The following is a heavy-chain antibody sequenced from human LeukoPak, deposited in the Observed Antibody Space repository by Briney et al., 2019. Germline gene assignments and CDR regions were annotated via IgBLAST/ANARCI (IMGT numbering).Heavy chain of an antibody. V-gene: IGHV3-64*01. CDR1: GFTFSRYA. J-gene: IGHJ4*02. D-gene: IGHD1-7*01. CDR3: ARDFGLTGTVDY. CDR2: ISSNGGST. Sequence: GESLRLSCAASGFTFSRYAMHCVRQAPGKGLESVSAISSNGGSTYYANSVKGRFTISRDNSKNTLYLQMGSLRAEDLAVYYCARDFGLTGTVDYWGQGTLVTVS.